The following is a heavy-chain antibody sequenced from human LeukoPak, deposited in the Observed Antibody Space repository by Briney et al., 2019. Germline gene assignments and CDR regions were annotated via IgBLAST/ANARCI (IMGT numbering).Heavy chain of an antibody. CDR1: GFTVNSYE. Sequence: AGSLRLSCAASGFTVNSYEMNWVRQAPGKGLEWVSYISKSGSNMYYADSVKGRFTISRDNAKNSLYLQMNSLRVEDTAVYYCARETAVAGNDYWGQGTL. D-gene: IGHD6-19*01. J-gene: IGHJ4*02. V-gene: IGHV3-48*03. CDR2: ISKSGSNM. CDR3: ARETAVAGNDY.